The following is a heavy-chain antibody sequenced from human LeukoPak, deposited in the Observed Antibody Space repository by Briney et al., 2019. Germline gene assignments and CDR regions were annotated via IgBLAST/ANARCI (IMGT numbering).Heavy chain of an antibody. V-gene: IGHV4-59*01. D-gene: IGHD5-18*01. CDR3: ARGLWTQPGLVPFNY. Sequence: SETLSLTCSVSGDSIISYYWNWLRQSPGKGLEWLGNIHHFGRTEYNSSLRSRVTIFLDSSKNQFSLRLTSVTPTDTAVYYCARGLWTQPGLVPFNYWGQGILVTVSS. CDR2: IHHFGRT. J-gene: IGHJ4*02. CDR1: GDSIISYY.